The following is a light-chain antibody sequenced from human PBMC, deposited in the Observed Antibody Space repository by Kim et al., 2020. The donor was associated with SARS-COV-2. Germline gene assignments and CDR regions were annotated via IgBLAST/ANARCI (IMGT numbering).Light chain of an antibody. CDR3: QQLNSYPRT. Sequence: IQLTQSPSSLSASVGDRVTITCRASQDISSDLAWYQQEPGKAPKLLIYAASTLQSGVPSRFSGSGSGTDFTLTISSLQLEDFATYYCQQLNSYPRTFGQGTKVDIK. CDR1: QDISSD. V-gene: IGKV1-9*01. J-gene: IGKJ1*01. CDR2: AAS.